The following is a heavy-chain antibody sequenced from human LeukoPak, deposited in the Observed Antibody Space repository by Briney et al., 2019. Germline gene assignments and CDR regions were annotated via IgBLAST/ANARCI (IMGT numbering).Heavy chain of an antibody. Sequence: GSSVKVSCKASGGTFSSYTISWVRQAPGQGLEWMGRIIPILGIANYAQEFQGRVTITADKSTSTACMELSSLRSEDTAVYYCARGSAQIVVVPAATVGNWFDPWGQGTLVTVSS. CDR1: GGTFSSYT. CDR2: IIPILGIA. V-gene: IGHV1-69*02. J-gene: IGHJ5*02. D-gene: IGHD2-2*01. CDR3: ARGSAQIVVVPAATVGNWFDP.